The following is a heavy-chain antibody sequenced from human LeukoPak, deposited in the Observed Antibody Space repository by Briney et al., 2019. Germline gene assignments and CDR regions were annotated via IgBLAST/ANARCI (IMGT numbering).Heavy chain of an antibody. CDR1: GFTFSSYA. V-gene: IGHV3-23*01. D-gene: IGHD3-10*01. J-gene: IGHJ4*02. CDR2: ISGSGGST. Sequence: GGSLRLSCAASGFTFSSYAMSWVRQAPGKGLEWVSAISGSGGSTYYADSVKGRFTISRDNAKNSLYLQMNSLRAEDTAVYYCARGRWTMVRGVILTPIDYWGQGTLVTVSS. CDR3: ARGRWTMVRGVILTPIDY.